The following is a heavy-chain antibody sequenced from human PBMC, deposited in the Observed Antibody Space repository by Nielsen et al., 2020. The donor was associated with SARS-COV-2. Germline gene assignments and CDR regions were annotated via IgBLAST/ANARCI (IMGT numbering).Heavy chain of an antibody. Sequence: ASVKVSCKASGYTFTSYYMHWVRQAPGQGLEWMGIINPSGGSTSYAQKFQGRVTMTRDTSTSTVCMELSSLRSEDTAVYYCARTYYYGSGSHDAFDIWGQGTMVTVSS. V-gene: IGHV1-46*01. J-gene: IGHJ3*02. CDR1: GYTFTSYY. CDR2: INPSGGST. CDR3: ARTYYYGSGSHDAFDI. D-gene: IGHD3-10*01.